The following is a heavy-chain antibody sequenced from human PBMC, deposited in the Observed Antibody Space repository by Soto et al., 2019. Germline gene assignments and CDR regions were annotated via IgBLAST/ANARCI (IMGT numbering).Heavy chain of an antibody. CDR2: IFSNDEK. CDR1: GFSLSNARMG. Sequence: QVTVKESGPVLMKPTETLTLTCTVSGFSLSNARMGVSWIRQPPGKALEWLAHIFSNDEKSYSTSLKSRLTISKDTSKSQVVLTMTNMDPVDTATYYCARITGDYSNYRLVDYWGQGTLVTVSS. V-gene: IGHV2-26*01. CDR3: ARITGDYSNYRLVDY. D-gene: IGHD4-4*01. J-gene: IGHJ4*02.